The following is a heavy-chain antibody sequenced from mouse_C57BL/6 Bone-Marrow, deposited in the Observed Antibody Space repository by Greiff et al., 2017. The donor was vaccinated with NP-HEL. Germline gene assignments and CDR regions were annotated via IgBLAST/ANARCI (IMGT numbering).Heavy chain of an antibody. V-gene: IGHV7-3*01. CDR1: GFTFTDYY. J-gene: IGHJ1*03. CDR2: IRNKANGYTT. CDR3: ARYILRPRGWYFDV. D-gene: IGHD1-2*01. Sequence: EVHLVESGGGLVQPGGSLSLSCAASGFTFTDYYMSWVRQPPGKALEWLGFIRNKANGYTTEYSASVKGRFTISRDNSQSILYLQMNALRAEDSATYYCARYILRPRGWYFDVWGTGTTVTVSS.